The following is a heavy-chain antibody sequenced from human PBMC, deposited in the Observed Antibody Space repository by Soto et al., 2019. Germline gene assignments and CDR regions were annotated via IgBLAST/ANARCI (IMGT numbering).Heavy chain of an antibody. J-gene: IGHJ6*02. CDR2: IIPIFGTA. V-gene: IGHV1-69*13. CDR1: GGTFSSYA. Sequence: SVKVSCKASGGTFSSYAISWVRQAPGQGLEWMGGIIPIFGTANYAQKFQGRVTITADESTSTAYMELSSLRSEDTAVYYCARDRRPLRYFDWLLYSYGMDVWGQGTTVTVS. D-gene: IGHD3-9*01. CDR3: ARDRRPLRYFDWLLYSYGMDV.